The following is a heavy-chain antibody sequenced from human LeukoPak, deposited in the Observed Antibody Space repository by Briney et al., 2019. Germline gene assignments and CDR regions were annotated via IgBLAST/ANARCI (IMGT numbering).Heavy chain of an antibody. D-gene: IGHD3-10*01. V-gene: IGHV1-69*13. J-gene: IGHJ5*02. CDR2: IIPIFGTA. CDR3: ASVTMVRGVKRNWFDP. CDR1: GGTFSSYA. Sequence: ASAKVSCKASGGTFSSYAISWVRQAPGQGLEWMGGIIPIFGTANYAQKFQGRVTITADESTSTAYMELSSLRSEDTAVYYCASVTMVRGVKRNWFDPWGQGTLVTVSS.